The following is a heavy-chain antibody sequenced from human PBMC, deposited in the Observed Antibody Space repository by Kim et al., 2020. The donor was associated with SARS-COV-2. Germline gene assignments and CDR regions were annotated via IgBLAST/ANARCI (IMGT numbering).Heavy chain of an antibody. D-gene: IGHD6-6*01. CDR2: IYTSGST. Sequence: SETLSLTCTVSGGSISSYYWSWIRQPAGKGLEWIGRIYTSGSTNYNPSLKSRVTMSVDTSKNQFSLKLSSVTAADTAVYYCARDRLRAARLYYYYYGMDVWGQGTTGTVSS. V-gene: IGHV4-4*07. J-gene: IGHJ6*02. CDR1: GGSISSYY. CDR3: ARDRLRAARLYYYYYGMDV.